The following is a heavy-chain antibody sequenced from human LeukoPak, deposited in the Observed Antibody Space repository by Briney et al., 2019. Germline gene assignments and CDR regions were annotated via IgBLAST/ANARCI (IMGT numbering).Heavy chain of an antibody. CDR1: GCTFTDYY. J-gene: IGHJ3*02. D-gene: IGHD6-19*01. Sequence: ASVKVSCKASGCTFTDYYMHWVRQASGQGLEWMAWINPNSGATEYAQRSQGRVTTTRDTSINTVYMEMSSLRSDDPAVYYCARGTPMAVAGKRAFDIWGQGTMVTVSS. V-gene: IGHV1-2*02. CDR3: ARGTPMAVAGKRAFDI. CDR2: INPNSGAT.